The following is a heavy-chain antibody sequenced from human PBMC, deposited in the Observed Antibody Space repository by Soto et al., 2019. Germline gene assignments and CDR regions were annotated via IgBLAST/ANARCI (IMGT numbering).Heavy chain of an antibody. J-gene: IGHJ6*02. CDR1: GYTFTSYG. Sequence: ASVKVSCKASGYTFTSYGISWVRQAPGQGLEWMGWISADNGNTNYAQKLQGRVTITRDTSTSTAYMELSSLRSEDTAVYYCAAERGYSYGSPYYYYGMDVWGQGTTVTVSS. V-gene: IGHV1-18*01. CDR3: AAERGYSYGSPYYYYGMDV. D-gene: IGHD5-18*01. CDR2: ISADNGNT.